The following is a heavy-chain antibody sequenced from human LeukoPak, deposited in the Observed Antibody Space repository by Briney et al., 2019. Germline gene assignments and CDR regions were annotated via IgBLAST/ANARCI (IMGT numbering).Heavy chain of an antibody. V-gene: IGHV1-18*01. CDR3: ARGQPHTWIPGPDDY. J-gene: IGHJ4*02. CDR1: GYTFTSYG. Sequence: GESLKISCKGSGYTFTSYGISWVRQAPGQGLEWMGWISAYNGNTNYAQKLQGRVTMTTDTSTSTAYMELRSLRSDDTAVYYCARGQPHTWIPGPDDYWGQGTLVTVSS. CDR2: ISAYNGNT. D-gene: IGHD5-12*01.